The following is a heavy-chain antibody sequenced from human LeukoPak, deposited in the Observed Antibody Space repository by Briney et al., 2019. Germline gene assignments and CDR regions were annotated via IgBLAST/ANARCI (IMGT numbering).Heavy chain of an antibody. J-gene: IGHJ4*02. CDR3: ARGGNYYLDY. Sequence: AGSLRLSCEVSGFTFRTSWMHWVRQAPGGGLVWVSRMNNDGTTINYADSVKGRFTTSRDNAKNTLYLQMNSLRAEDTAVYYCARGGNYYLDYWGQGTLATVSS. V-gene: IGHV3-74*01. CDR2: MNNDGTTI. CDR1: GFTFRTSW. D-gene: IGHD4-23*01.